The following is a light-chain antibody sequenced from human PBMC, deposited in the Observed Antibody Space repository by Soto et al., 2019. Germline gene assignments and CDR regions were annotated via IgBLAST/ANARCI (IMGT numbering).Light chain of an antibody. CDR3: QQYNSYSRT. V-gene: IGKV3-15*01. J-gene: IGKJ1*01. CDR1: QSVSSN. Sequence: EIVMTQSPATLSVSPGERATLSCRASQSVSSNVAWYQQKPGQAPRLLIYSVSTRATGIPARFSGSGSGTEFTLTISSLQPDDFATYYCQQYNSYSRTFGQGTKVDIK. CDR2: SVS.